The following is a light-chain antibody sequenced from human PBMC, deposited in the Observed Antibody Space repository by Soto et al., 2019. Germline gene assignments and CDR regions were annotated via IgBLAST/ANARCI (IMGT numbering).Light chain of an antibody. V-gene: IGKV1-5*01. CDR2: DAS. CDR1: QNIRTW. CDR3: QKYNYYST. Sequence: DIQMTQSPSTLSASVGDRVTITCRASQNIRTWLAWYQQKPGQPPRLLISDASSLHSGVPSRFSGSGSGTEFALTISSLHPDDFATYYCQKYNYYSTFGQGTKLDIK. J-gene: IGKJ2*01.